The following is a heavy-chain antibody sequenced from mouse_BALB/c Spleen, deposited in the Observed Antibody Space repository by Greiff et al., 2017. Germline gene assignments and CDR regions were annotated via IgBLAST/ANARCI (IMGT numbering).Heavy chain of an antibody. J-gene: IGHJ4*01. CDR2: IDPSDSET. D-gene: IGHD2-4*01. Sequence: VQLQESGPQLVRPGASVKISCKASGYSFTSYWMHWVKQRPGQGLEWIGMIDPSDSETRLNQKFKDKATLTVDKSSSTAYMQLSSPTSEESAVYYCARHGIYYDYKKAMDYWGQGTSVTVSS. CDR3: ARHGIYYDYKKAMDY. CDR1: GYSFTSYW. V-gene: IGHV1S126*01.